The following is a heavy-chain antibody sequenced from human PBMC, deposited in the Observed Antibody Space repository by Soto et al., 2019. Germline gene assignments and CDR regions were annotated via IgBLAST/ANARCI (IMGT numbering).Heavy chain of an antibody. Sequence: EVQLLESGGGLVQPGGSLRLSCAASGFTFSSDAMSWVRQAPGKGLEWVSAISGSGGTTYYADSVKGRFTFSRDNSKNTLYLPMNSLRDEDTAVHYCAKTANGWFSAFDIWGQGTMVTVSS. V-gene: IGHV3-23*01. J-gene: IGHJ3*02. CDR1: GFTFSSDA. CDR3: AKTANGWFSAFDI. CDR2: ISGSGGTT. D-gene: IGHD6-19*01.